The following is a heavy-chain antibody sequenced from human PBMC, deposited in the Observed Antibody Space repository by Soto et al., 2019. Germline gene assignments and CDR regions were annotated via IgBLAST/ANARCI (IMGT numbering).Heavy chain of an antibody. D-gene: IGHD3-16*02. CDR3: ARLGVWGSYRYTELDY. Sequence: GESLKISCASFGYSFNSYCIGWVRQMPGKGLEWMAMICPGDSNRRYSPSFQGQVTVSADKSISTAYLQWSSLKASDTAMYYCARLGVWGSYRYTELDYWGQGTLVTVSS. CDR2: ICPGDSNR. V-gene: IGHV5-51*01. CDR1: GYSFNSYC. J-gene: IGHJ4*02.